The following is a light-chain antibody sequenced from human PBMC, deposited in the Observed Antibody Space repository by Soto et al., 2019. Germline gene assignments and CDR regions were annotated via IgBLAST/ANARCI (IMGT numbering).Light chain of an antibody. CDR1: SGHSSYA. CDR2: LNSDGSH. Sequence: QLVLTQSPSASASLGASVKLTCTLSSGHSSYAIAWHQQQPETCPRYLMKLNSDGSHSKGDGIPDRFSGSSSGAERYLTISSLKSEDEADYYCQTWGTGIQVFGGGTKLPVL. V-gene: IGLV4-69*01. CDR3: QTWGTGIQV. J-gene: IGLJ2*01.